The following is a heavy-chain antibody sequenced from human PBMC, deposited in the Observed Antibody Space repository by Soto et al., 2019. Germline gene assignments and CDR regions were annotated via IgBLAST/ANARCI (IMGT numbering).Heavy chain of an antibody. J-gene: IGHJ4*02. CDR1: GFTFSSYA. CDR2: ISGSGGST. V-gene: IGHV3-23*01. Sequence: GGSLRLSCAASGFTFSSYAMSWVRQAPGKGLEWVSAISGSGGSTYYADSVKGRFTISRDNSKNTLYLQMNSLRAEDTAVYYCAKEGIRGGRRGYSYGFNFDYWGQGTLVTVSS. CDR3: AKEGIRGGRRGYSYGFNFDY. D-gene: IGHD5-18*01.